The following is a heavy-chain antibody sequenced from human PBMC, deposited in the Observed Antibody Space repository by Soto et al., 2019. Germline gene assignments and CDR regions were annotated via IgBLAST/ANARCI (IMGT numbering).Heavy chain of an antibody. CDR1: GFTFSDYF. D-gene: IGHD3-16*01. J-gene: IGHJ4*02. CDR2: IKQDGNGR. Sequence: ELQLVDSGGALVQPGESLRLSCAASGFTFSDYFMTWVRQAPGKGLEWVATIKQDGNGRYYVDSVKGRFTISRDNATNSVYLQMNALRAEDTAVYYCARGHWGGCWGQGTLVTVSS. CDR3: ARGHWGGC. V-gene: IGHV3-7*01.